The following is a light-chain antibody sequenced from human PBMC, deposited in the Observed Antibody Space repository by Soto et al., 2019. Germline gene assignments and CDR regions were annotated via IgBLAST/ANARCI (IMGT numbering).Light chain of an antibody. CDR3: QQSSNIPYS. V-gene: IGKV1-39*01. CDR2: AAS. CDR1: QTISTY. Sequence: DIQMTQSPSSLSASVGDRVTISCRASQTISTYVNWYQQNPGKAPKLLIYAASSLQSGVPSRFSHSGSGTDFTLTISCLQPEDFATYYCQQSSNIPYSFGQGTKLEIK. J-gene: IGKJ2*01.